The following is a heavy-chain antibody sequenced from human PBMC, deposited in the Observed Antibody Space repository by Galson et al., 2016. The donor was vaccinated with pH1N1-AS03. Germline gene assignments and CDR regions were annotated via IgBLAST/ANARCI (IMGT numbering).Heavy chain of an antibody. CDR3: AKDESGSNGSMDY. CDR2: VRYDGSNE. D-gene: IGHD2-8*01. J-gene: IGHJ4*02. V-gene: IGHV3-30*02. Sequence: SLRLSCAASGFIFSRYGMYWVRQAPGKGLEWVAFVRYDGSNEYNVDSVKSRFTISRDNSKNTLDLQMNSLRVEDKAVYYCAKDESGSNGSMDYWGQGTLVTVTS. CDR1: GFIFSRYG.